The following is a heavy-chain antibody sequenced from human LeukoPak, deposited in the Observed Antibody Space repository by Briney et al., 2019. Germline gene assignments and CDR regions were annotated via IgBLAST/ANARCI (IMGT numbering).Heavy chain of an antibody. CDR1: GYTFTTYG. CDR3: ARGYPLDWNYFDY. CDR2: INTYNGNT. D-gene: IGHD3/OR15-3a*01. V-gene: IGHV1-18*01. Sequence: GASVKVSCKASGYTFTTYGVSWVRQAPGQGLEWMGWINTYNGNTNYAQKLQGRVTMTTDTSTSTAYMELRSLRSEDTAVYYCARGYPLDWNYFDYWGQGTLVTVSS. J-gene: IGHJ4*02.